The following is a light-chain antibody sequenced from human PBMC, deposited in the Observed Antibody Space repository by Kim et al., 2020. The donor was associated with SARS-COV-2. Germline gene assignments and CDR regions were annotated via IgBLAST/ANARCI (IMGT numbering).Light chain of an antibody. CDR3: QKYNSAPLT. CDR2: AAS. CDR1: QGISKY. V-gene: IGKV1-27*01. Sequence: SGTVGDRVTITCPASQGISKYLAWYQQEPGKVPKLLIYAASALQSGVPSRFSGSGSGTDFTLTISSLQPEDVATYYCQKYNSAPLTFGGGTKVEI. J-gene: IGKJ4*01.